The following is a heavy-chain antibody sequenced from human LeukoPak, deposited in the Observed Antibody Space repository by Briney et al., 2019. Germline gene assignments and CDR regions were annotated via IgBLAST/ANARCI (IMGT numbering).Heavy chain of an antibody. J-gene: IGHJ4*02. Sequence: ASVKGSCTASGGTFSSCTISWVRQAPGQGLEWMGWISAYNGNTNYAQKLQGRVTMTTDTSTSTAYMELRSLRSDDTAVYYCARDRGYWGQGTLVTVSS. CDR2: ISAYNGNT. V-gene: IGHV1-18*01. CDR1: GGTFSSCT. CDR3: ARDRGY.